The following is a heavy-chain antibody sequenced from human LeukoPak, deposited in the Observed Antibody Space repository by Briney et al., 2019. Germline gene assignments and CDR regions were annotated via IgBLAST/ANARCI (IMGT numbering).Heavy chain of an antibody. CDR2: IYSGGST. CDR1: GFTVSSNY. V-gene: IGHV3-53*01. D-gene: IGHD4-23*01. CDR3: ARYNGGNPGFDY. J-gene: IGHJ4*02. Sequence: GGSLRLSCAASGFTVSSNYMSWVRQAPGKGLEWVSVIYSGGSTYYADSVKGGFTISRDNSKNTLYLQMNSLRAEDTAVYYCARYNGGNPGFDYWGQGTLVTVSS.